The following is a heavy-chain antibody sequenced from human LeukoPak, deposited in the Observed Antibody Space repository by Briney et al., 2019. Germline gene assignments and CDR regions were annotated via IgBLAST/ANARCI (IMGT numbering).Heavy chain of an antibody. Sequence: GASVTVSCKASGYTFTSYDINWVRQAPGQGLEWMGWMNPNSGNTGYAQKFQGRVTMTRNNSISTAYMELSSLRSEDTAVYYCARITRPLRATTWFDPWGQGTLVTVSS. J-gene: IGHJ5*02. CDR3: ARITRPLRATTWFDP. V-gene: IGHV1-8*01. CDR2: MNPNSGNT. D-gene: IGHD5-24*01. CDR1: GYTFTSYD.